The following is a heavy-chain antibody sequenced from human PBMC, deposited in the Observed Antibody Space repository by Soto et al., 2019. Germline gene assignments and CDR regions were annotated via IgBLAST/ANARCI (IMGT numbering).Heavy chain of an antibody. CDR2: IKSKTDGGTT. V-gene: IGHV3-15*07. Sequence: EVQLVEAGGGLVKPGGSLRLSCAVSGFTVDKVWMNWVRQAPGKGREWVGRIKSKTDGGTTDYAAPVKGRFTISRDDSKNMLYLQMNSLKTADSGMYFCTTGRDDLLYWGQGTLVTVSS. CDR1: GFTVDKVW. J-gene: IGHJ4*02. CDR3: TTGRDDLLY. D-gene: IGHD1-26*01.